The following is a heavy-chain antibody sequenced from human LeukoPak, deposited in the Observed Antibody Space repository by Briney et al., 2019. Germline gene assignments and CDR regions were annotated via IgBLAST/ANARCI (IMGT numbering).Heavy chain of an antibody. CDR3: AKGWLKTSLDGFDI. J-gene: IGHJ3*02. Sequence: PGGSLRLSCAASGFTFSSYAMSWVRQAPGKGLEWVSGTSGSGGSTYFADSVKGRFTVSRDNSKNTLYSQMNSLRAEDTAVYYCAKGWLKTSLDGFDIWGQGTMVTVSS. CDR1: GFTFSSYA. CDR2: TSGSGGST. D-gene: IGHD3-10*01. V-gene: IGHV3-23*01.